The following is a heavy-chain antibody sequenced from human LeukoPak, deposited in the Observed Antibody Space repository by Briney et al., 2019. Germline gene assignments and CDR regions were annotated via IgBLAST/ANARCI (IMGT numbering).Heavy chain of an antibody. CDR2: IIPILGIA. Sequence: ASVKVSCKASGGTFSSYTISWVRQAPGQGLEWMGRIIPILGIANYAQKFQGRVTITADKSTSTAYMELSSLRSEDTAVYYCARDPDYYDSSGLNDYWGQGTLATVSS. CDR1: GGTFSSYT. V-gene: IGHV1-69*02. CDR3: ARDPDYYDSSGLNDY. J-gene: IGHJ4*02. D-gene: IGHD3-22*01.